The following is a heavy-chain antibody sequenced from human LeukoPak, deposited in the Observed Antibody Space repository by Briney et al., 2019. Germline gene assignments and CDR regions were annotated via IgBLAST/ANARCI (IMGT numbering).Heavy chain of an antibody. CDR1: GFTFSSYW. CDR3: LVTTRSRGFDY. D-gene: IGHD1/OR15-1a*01. J-gene: IGHJ4*02. CDR2: IRQDGSVQ. Sequence: GGSLRLSCAASGFTFSSYWMSWVRQAPGKGLEWVANIRQDGSVQNYVDSVKGRFTISRDNPKNSVYLQMSSLRAEDTAVYYCLVTTRSRGFDYWGQGTVVTVSS. V-gene: IGHV3-7*01.